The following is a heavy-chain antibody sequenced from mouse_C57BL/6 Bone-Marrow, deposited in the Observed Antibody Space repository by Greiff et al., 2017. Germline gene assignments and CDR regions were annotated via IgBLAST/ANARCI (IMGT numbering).Heavy chain of an antibody. V-gene: IGHV1-15*01. CDR3: TRSRRYGNYGDYAMDY. Sequence: VQLQQSGAELVRPGASVTLSCKASGYTFTDYEMHWVKQTPVHGLEWIGAIDPETGGTAYNQKFKGKAILTADKSSSTAYMELRSLTSEDSAVYYCTRSRRYGNYGDYAMDYWGQGTSVTVSS. CDR2: IDPETGGT. CDR1: GYTFTDYE. J-gene: IGHJ4*01. D-gene: IGHD2-10*02.